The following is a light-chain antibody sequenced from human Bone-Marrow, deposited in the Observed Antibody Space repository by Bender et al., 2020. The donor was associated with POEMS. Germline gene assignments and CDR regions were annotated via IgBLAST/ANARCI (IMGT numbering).Light chain of an antibody. J-gene: IGLJ3*02. CDR2: ANI. CDR1: ISNIGAGFG. V-gene: IGLV1-40*01. Sequence: QSVLTQPPSVSGAPGQRVTISCTGSISNIGAGFGVNWYQHLPGTAPKLLIYANINRPSEIPDRFSGSQSGTSASLAINWVPSGDWGVYFRQFLDRELNGWGFGGRNQLTVL. CDR3: QFLDRELNGWG.